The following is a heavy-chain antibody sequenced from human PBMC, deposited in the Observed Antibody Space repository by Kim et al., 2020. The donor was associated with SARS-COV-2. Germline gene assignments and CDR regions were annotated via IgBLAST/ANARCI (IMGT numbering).Heavy chain of an antibody. D-gene: IGHD5-12*01. V-gene: IGHV1-18*01. CDR3: ARDQGWLQP. Sequence: GNTNYAQKLQGRVTMTTDTSTSTAYMELRSLRSDDTAVYYCARDQGWLQPWGQGTLVTVSS. J-gene: IGHJ5*02. CDR2: GNT.